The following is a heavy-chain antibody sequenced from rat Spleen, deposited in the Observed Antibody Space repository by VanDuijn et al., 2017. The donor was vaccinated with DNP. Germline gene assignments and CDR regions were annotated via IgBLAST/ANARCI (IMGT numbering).Heavy chain of an antibody. Sequence: EVQLVESGGGVVQPGRSLKLSCVASGFSFSDYYMAWIRQAPTKGLEWVAYIHYDGGSSKYGDSVKGRFTISRDNARNTLYLQMNSLRSEDMATYYCARWNSGHFDYWGQGVMVPVSS. CDR2: IHYDGGSS. J-gene: IGHJ2*01. D-gene: IGHD4-3*01. CDR1: GFSFSDYY. CDR3: ARWNSGHFDY. V-gene: IGHV5-22*01.